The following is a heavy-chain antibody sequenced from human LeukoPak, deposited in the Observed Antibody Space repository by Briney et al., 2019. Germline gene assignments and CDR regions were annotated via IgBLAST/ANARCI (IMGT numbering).Heavy chain of an antibody. CDR2: TYYRSKWYN. J-gene: IGHJ3*01. D-gene: IGHD1-14*01. CDR1: GDSVSSNSAA. CDR3: VRDDGIGLDAFDV. Sequence: SQTLSLTWAVSGDSVSSNSAAWNWIRQSPSRGLEWLGWTYYRSKWYNDYAVSVKSRITINPDTSKNQFSLQLNSVTPEDTAVYYCVRDDGIGLDAFDVWSPGTMVTVSS. V-gene: IGHV6-1*01.